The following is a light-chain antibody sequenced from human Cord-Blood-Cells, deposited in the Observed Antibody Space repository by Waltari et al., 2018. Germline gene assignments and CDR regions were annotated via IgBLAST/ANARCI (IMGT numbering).Light chain of an antibody. CDR3: QQSYSTPYS. J-gene: IGKJ2*03. CDR2: AAS. V-gene: IGKV1-39*01. Sequence: DIQMTQSPSSLSASVGDRVTIPCRASPSISSYLNWYQQKPGKAPKRLIYAASSLQSGVPSRFSGSGSGTDFTLTISSLQPEDFATYYCQQSYSTPYSFGQGTKLEIK. CDR1: PSISSY.